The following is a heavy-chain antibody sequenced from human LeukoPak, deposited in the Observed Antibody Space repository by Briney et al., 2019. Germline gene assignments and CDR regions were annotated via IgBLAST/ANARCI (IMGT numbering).Heavy chain of an antibody. J-gene: IGHJ4*02. CDR2: ISVYNGNT. Sequence: SVKVSCKTCGYYFISYGINWMRQAPGQGRAGMGWISVYNGNTNYAQKLQGRITLTTDASTGTVYMELRSLGSDDTAVYYCAREGVAVAGLDHWGQGTLVTVSS. D-gene: IGHD6-19*01. V-gene: IGHV1-18*01. CDR1: GYYFISYG. CDR3: AREGVAVAGLDH.